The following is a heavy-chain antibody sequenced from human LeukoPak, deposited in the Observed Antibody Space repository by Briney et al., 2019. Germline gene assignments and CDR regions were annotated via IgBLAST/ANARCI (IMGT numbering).Heavy chain of an antibody. J-gene: IGHJ3*01. Sequence: PSETLSLTCAVYGESISDYYFTWIRQTPAKGQEWIGDINHSGNSSYNKSLKSLVTISMDTSKNQVYLWLNSVTAADTAVYYCEMFAAIVGDAYYFLGHGTVVTVSS. CDR2: INHSGNS. CDR1: GESISDYY. V-gene: IGHV4-34*01. CDR3: EMFAAIVGDAYYF. D-gene: IGHD1-26*01.